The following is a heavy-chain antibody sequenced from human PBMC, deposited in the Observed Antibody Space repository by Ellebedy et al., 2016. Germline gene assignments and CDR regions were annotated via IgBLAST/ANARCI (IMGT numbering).Heavy chain of an antibody. D-gene: IGHD3-22*01. J-gene: IGHJ4*02. V-gene: IGHV5-10-1*01. Sequence: KVSCKGSGYNFTNYWISWVRQMPGKGLEWMGRIDPTDSHTNYNPSFQGHVSISADRSISTAYLQWSSLQASDNAMYYCARYVFDSSGYFPFDYWGQGTLVTVSS. CDR1: GYNFTNYW. CDR3: ARYVFDSSGYFPFDY. CDR2: IDPTDSHT.